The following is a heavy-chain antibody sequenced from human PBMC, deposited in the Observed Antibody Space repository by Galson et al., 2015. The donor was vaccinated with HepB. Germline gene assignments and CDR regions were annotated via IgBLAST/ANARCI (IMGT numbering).Heavy chain of an antibody. CDR2: ISSSSSTI. Sequence: SLRLSCAASGFTFSSYSMNWVRQAPGKGLEWVSYISSSSSTIYYADSVKGRFTISRDNAKNSLYLQMNSLRAEDTAVYYCARDGYYDSSGHPSYYFDYWGQGTLVTVSS. D-gene: IGHD3-22*01. CDR3: ARDGYYDSSGHPSYYFDY. CDR1: GFTFSSYS. V-gene: IGHV3-48*01. J-gene: IGHJ4*02.